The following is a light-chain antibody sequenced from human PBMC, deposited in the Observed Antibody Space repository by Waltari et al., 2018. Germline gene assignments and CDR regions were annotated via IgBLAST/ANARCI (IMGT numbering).Light chain of an antibody. CDR2: GKN. CDR3: NSRDSSAKGV. J-gene: IGLJ3*02. Sequence: SSELTQDPAVSVALGQTVRITCQGDSLRSNYATWYQQKPGQAPILVIYGKNNRPSEIPNRFSGSSSDNTASLTITGAQAEDEADYYCNSRDSSAKGVFGGGTKLTVL. V-gene: IGLV3-19*01. CDR1: SLRSNY.